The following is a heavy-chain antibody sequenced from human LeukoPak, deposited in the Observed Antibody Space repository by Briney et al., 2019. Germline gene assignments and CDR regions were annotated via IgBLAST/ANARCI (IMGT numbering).Heavy chain of an antibody. CDR1: GYTFTAYS. D-gene: IGHD6-13*01. CDR3: ARSPYSTPPFDY. CDR2: INPNSGAT. J-gene: IGHJ4*02. V-gene: IGHV1-2*02. Sequence: ASVQVSCKASGYTFTAYSMHWVRQAPGQGLEWMGWINPNSGATNYAQRFQGRVSLTRDTSTNTASMELSRLTSDDTAIYYCARSPYSTPPFDYWGQGTLVTVSS.